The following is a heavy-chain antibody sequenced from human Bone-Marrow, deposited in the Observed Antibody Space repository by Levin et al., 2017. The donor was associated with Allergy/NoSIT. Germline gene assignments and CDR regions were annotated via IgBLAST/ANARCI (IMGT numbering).Heavy chain of an antibody. D-gene: IGHD3-10*01. V-gene: IGHV3-23*01. J-gene: IGHJ6*03. CDR2: ISGSGGST. CDR3: AKVGQVGSGSYYPYYYYMDV. CDR1: GFTFSSYA. Sequence: GESLKISCAASGFTFSSYAMSWVRQAPGKGLEWVSAISGSGGSTYYADSVKGRFTISRDNSKNTLYLQMNSLRAEDTAVYYCAKVGQVGSGSYYPYYYYMDVWGKGTTVTVSS.